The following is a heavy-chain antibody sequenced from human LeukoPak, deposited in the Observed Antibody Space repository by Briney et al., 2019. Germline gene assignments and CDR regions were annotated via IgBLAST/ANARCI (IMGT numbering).Heavy chain of an antibody. CDR3: AKDLGPYYMVV. J-gene: IGHJ6*03. CDR2: IWYDGSNK. Sequence: GGSLRLSCAASGFTFSSYGMHWVRQAPGKGLEWVAVIWYDGSNKYYADSVKGRFTISRDNSKNTLYLQMNSLRAEDTAVYYCAKDLGPYYMVVWGKGTTVTVSS. CDR1: GFTFSSYG. V-gene: IGHV3-33*06.